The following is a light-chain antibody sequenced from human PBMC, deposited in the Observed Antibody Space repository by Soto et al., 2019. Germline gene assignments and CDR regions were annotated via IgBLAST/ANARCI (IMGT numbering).Light chain of an antibody. V-gene: IGLV2-14*01. Sequence: QSALTQHASVSGSPGQSITISCTGTSSDVGGYNYVSWYQQHPGKAPKLMIYDVSNRPSGVSNRFSGSKSGNTASLTISGLQAEDEADYYCSSYRSSGTVFGGGTKLTVL. J-gene: IGLJ3*02. CDR3: SSYRSSGTV. CDR2: DVS. CDR1: SSDVGGYNY.